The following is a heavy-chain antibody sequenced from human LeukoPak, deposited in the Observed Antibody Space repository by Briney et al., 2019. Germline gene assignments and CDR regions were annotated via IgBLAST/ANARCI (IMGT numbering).Heavy chain of an antibody. Sequence: GRSLRLSCAASGFTFSSYAMHWVRQAPGKGLEWVAVISYDGSNKYYADSVKGRFTISRDNSKNTLYLQMNSLRAEDTAVYYCAKDRRYYDSSGAIWGQGTMVTVSS. CDR1: GFTFSSYA. J-gene: IGHJ3*02. CDR3: AKDRRYYDSSGAI. V-gene: IGHV3-30*04. D-gene: IGHD3-22*01. CDR2: ISYDGSNK.